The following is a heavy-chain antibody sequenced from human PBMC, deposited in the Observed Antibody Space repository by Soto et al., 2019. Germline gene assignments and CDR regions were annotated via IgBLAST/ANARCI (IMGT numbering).Heavy chain of an antibody. CDR3: ARALTGYGMDV. J-gene: IGHJ6*04. CDR2: ISADNGAT. CDR1: GVTFDRYG. Sequence: APVEVSSKARGVTFDRYGSSWVRQAPGQGLEWMGWISADNGATNYAQKVQGRITTTRDTSTSTAYMELGSLRSDDTAIYYCARALTGYGMDVRGKGTPVTVSS. V-gene: IGHV1-18*01.